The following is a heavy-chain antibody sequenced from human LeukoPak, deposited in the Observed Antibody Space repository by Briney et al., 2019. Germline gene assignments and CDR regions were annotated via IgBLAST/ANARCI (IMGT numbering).Heavy chain of an antibody. V-gene: IGHV4-34*01. CDR1: GGSFSGYY. J-gene: IGHJ6*02. CDR3: ARGPPAKPGTGYYYGMDV. D-gene: IGHD2-2*01. Sequence: SETLSLTCAVYGGSFSGYYWSWLRQPPGKGLEWLGEINHSGGTNYNPSLKSRVTISVDMSKNQFSLQLSSVTAADTAVYYCARGPPAKPGTGYYYGMDVWGQGTTVTVSS. CDR2: INHSGGT.